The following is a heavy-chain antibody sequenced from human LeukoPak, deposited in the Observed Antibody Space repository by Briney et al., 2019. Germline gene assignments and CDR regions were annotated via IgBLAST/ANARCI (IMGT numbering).Heavy chain of an antibody. D-gene: IGHD5-18*01. CDR3: ATYRQIQVPFEF. J-gene: IGHJ4*02. CDR2: ISGSGDTT. Sequence: GGSLRLSCAASGFTFSSYGMSWVRQAPGKGLEWVSTISGSGDTTYYADSVKGRFTISRDNSKNTLYLQMNSLRAEDTATYYCATYRQIQVPFEFWGQGTLVTVSS. CDR1: GFTFSSYG. V-gene: IGHV3-23*01.